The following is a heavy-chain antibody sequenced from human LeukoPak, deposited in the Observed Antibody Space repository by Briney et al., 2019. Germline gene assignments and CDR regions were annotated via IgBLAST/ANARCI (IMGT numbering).Heavy chain of an antibody. Sequence: ASVKVSCKASGYTFTGYYMHWVRQAPGQGLEWMGWINAGNGNTKYSQKFQGRVTITRDTSASTAYMELSSLRSEDTAMYYCARVLWFGEFPFDYWGQGTLVTVSS. CDR3: ARVLWFGEFPFDY. CDR1: GYTFTGYY. J-gene: IGHJ4*02. D-gene: IGHD3-10*01. CDR2: INAGNGNT. V-gene: IGHV1-3*01.